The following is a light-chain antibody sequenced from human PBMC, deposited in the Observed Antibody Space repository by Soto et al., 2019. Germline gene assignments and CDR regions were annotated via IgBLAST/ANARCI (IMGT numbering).Light chain of an antibody. Sequence: DIQMTQSPSSLSASVGDRVTITCRASQGISTYLNCYQQKPGKAPKLLIYAASSLQSGVPSRFSGSGSGTDFTLTISRLEPEDFVVYYCQQYGSSSWTFGQGTKVDIK. CDR1: QGISTY. V-gene: IGKV1-39*01. J-gene: IGKJ1*01. CDR3: QQYGSSSWT. CDR2: AAS.